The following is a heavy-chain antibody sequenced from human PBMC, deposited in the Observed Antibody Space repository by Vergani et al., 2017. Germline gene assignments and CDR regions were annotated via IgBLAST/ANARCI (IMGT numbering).Heavy chain of an antibody. CDR3: ARDRSSSSWYFDYFDY. CDR2: ISSSSSTI. CDR1: GFTFSSYS. D-gene: IGHD6-13*01. J-gene: IGHJ4*02. Sequence: EVQLVESGGGLVQPGGSLRLSCAASGFTFSSYSMNWVRQAPGKGLEWVSYISSSSSTIYYADSVKGRFTISRDNAKNSLYLQMNSLRDEDTAVYYCARDRSSSSWYFDYFDYWGQGPLVTVSS. V-gene: IGHV3-48*02.